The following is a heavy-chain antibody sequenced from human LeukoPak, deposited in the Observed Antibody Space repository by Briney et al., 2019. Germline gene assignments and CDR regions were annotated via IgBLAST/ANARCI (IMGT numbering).Heavy chain of an antibody. CDR2: ISYDGGNK. CDR1: GFTFSSYA. CDR3: ARDDAGAVANYYYYGMDV. V-gene: IGHV3-30-3*01. D-gene: IGHD6-19*01. Sequence: PSGGSLRLSCAASGFTFSSYAMHWVRQAPGKGLEWVAVISYDGGNKYYADSVKGRFTISRDNAKNSLYLQMNSLRAEDTAVYYCARDDAGAVANYYYYGMDVWGQGTTVTVSS. J-gene: IGHJ6*02.